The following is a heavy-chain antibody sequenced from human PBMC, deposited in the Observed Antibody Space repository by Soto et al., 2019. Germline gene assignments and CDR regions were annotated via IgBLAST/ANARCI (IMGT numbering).Heavy chain of an antibody. CDR3: AGEVSSGWYILYFDN. D-gene: IGHD6-19*01. J-gene: IGHJ4*02. Sequence: QVQLVESGGGVVQHGRSLRLSCADSGFTCSSYAMHWVRQAPGKGLEWVALISSDGNNKYYADSVKGRFTISRDSSKNTLYLQMNSLSDEDTAVFYCAGEVSSGWYILYFDNWGQGTLDTASS. CDR1: GFTCSSYA. V-gene: IGHV3-30*14. CDR2: ISSDGNNK.